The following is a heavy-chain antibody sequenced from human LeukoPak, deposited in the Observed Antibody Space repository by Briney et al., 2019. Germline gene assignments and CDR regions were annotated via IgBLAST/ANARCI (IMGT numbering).Heavy chain of an antibody. CDR1: GFIFADYA. CDR3: ARGIQLYYFDY. V-gene: IGHV3-9*01. CDR2: VSWNSGGI. J-gene: IGHJ4*02. D-gene: IGHD5-18*01. Sequence: HPGRSLRLSCAASGFIFADYAMHWVRQPPGKGLEWVSGVSWNSGGIDYADSVKGRFTISRDNAKNSLYLQMNSLRAEDTAVYYCARGIQLYYFDYWGQGTLVTVSS.